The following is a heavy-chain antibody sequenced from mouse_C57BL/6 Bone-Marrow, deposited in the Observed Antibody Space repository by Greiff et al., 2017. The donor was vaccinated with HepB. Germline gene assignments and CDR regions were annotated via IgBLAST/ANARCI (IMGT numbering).Heavy chain of an antibody. V-gene: IGHV1-7*01. CDR2: INPSSGYT. Sequence: QVQLQQPGAELVKPGASVKVSCKASGYTFPSYWMHWVKQRPGQGLEWIGYINPSSGYTKYNQKFKDKATLTADKSSSTAYMQLSSLTYEDSAVYYCARFDHYDYAEDYWGQGTTLTVSS. J-gene: IGHJ2*01. CDR1: GYTFPSYW. D-gene: IGHD2-4*01. CDR3: ARFDHYDYAEDY.